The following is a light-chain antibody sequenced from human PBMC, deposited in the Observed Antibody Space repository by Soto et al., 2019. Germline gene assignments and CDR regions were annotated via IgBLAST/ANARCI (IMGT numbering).Light chain of an antibody. V-gene: IGLV2-14*03. CDR2: GVT. Sequence: QSVLTQPASVSGSPGQSITISCTGTSSDVGGYNYVSWYQQHPGKAPKLIIYGVTNRPSGVSNRFSASKSGNTASLAISVLQAEDEADYYCSSYTTSSTYVFGTGTKVTVL. CDR3: SSYTTSSTYV. CDR1: SSDVGGYNY. J-gene: IGLJ1*01.